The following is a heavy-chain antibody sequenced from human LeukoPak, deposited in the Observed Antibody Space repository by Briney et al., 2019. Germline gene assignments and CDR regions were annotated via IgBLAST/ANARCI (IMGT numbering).Heavy chain of an antibody. CDR1: GYTFTGYY. CDR2: INPNSGGT. CDR3: ARDTAPRIISDYFDY. J-gene: IGHJ4*02. D-gene: IGHD3-16*01. V-gene: IGHV1-2*02. Sequence: VASVKVSCKASGYTFTGYYMHWVRQAPGQGLEWMGWINPNSGGTNYAQKFQGRVTMTRDTSISTAYMELSRLRSDDTAVCYCARDTAPRIISDYFDYWGQGTLVTVSS.